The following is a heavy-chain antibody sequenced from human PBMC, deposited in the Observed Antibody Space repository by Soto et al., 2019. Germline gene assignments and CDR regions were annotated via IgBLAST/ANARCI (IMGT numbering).Heavy chain of an antibody. Sequence: SETLSLTCAVYGGSFSGYYWSWIRQPPGKGLEWIGEINHSGSTNYNPSLKSRVTISVDTSKNQFSLRLSSVTAADTAVYYCARGPFWASLTPYSYGYRWWFDPWGQGTLVTVSS. D-gene: IGHD5-18*01. CDR3: ARGPFWASLTPYSYGYRWWFDP. CDR1: GGSFSGYY. J-gene: IGHJ5*02. V-gene: IGHV4-34*01. CDR2: INHSGST.